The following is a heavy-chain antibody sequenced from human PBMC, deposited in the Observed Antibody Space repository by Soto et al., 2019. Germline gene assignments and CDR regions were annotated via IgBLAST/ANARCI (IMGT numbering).Heavy chain of an antibody. V-gene: IGHV1-8*01. CDR1: GYTFTSYD. D-gene: IGHD6-6*01. CDR2: MNPNSGNT. J-gene: IGHJ6*02. Sequence: GASVKVSCKAYGYTFTSYDINWVRQATGQGLEWMGWMNPNSGNTGYAQKFLGRVTMTRDTSIRTAYLQLSSLRSEDTAVYYCAISKSIAALYYGMDVWGQGTTVTVSS. CDR3: AISKSIAALYYGMDV.